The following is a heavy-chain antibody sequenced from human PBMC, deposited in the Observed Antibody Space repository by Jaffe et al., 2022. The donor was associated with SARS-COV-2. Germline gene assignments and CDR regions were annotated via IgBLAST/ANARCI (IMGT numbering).Heavy chain of an antibody. CDR3: ARGSWAYCSSTSCYKARRAEWFDP. J-gene: IGHJ5*02. CDR1: GGSFSGYY. V-gene: IGHV4-34*01. D-gene: IGHD2-2*02. Sequence: QVQLQQWGAGLLKPSETLSLTCAVYGGSFSGYYWSWIRQPPGKGLEWIGEINHSGSTNYNPSLKSRVTISVDTSKNQFSLKLSSVTAADTAVYYCARGSWAYCSSTSCYKARRAEWFDPWGQGTLVTVSS. CDR2: INHSGST.